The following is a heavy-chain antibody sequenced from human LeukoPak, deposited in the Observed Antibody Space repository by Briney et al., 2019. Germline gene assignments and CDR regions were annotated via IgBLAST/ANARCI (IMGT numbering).Heavy chain of an antibody. D-gene: IGHD3-22*01. CDR3: ARGNNYDSSGFDY. CDR2: IWYDGSNK. J-gene: IGHJ4*02. Sequence: GGSLRLSCAASGFTFSNYGIHWVRQAPGKGLEWLAIIWYDGSNKYYADSVKGRFTISRDNSKNTLYLQMNSLRAEDTAVYYCARGNNYDSSGFDYWGQGTLVTVSS. V-gene: IGHV3-33*01. CDR1: GFTFSNYG.